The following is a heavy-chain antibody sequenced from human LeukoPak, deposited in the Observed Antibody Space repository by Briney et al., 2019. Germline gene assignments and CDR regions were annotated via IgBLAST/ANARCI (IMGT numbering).Heavy chain of an antibody. Sequence: PSETLSLTCSVSGGSISSYYWSWIRQPPGKGLEWNGYIYYSGSANYNPSLKSRVTISIDTSKNHFSLKVSSVTAADTAVYYCARHGGSYSFDSWGQGTLVTVSS. CDR3: ARHGGSYSFDS. D-gene: IGHD1-26*01. V-gene: IGHV4-59*08. CDR1: GGSISSYY. J-gene: IGHJ4*02. CDR2: IYYSGSA.